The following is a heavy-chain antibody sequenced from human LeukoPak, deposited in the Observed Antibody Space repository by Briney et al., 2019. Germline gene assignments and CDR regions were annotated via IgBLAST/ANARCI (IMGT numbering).Heavy chain of an antibody. CDR3: ARGWLLLRAFDI. J-gene: IGHJ3*02. V-gene: IGHV4-34*01. CDR2: INHSGST. Sequence: PSETLSLTCAVYGGSFSGYYWSWIRQPPGKGLEWIGEINHSGSTNYNPSLKSRVTISVDTSKNQFSLKLSSVTAADTAVYYCARGWLLLRAFDIWGQGTMVTVSS. D-gene: IGHD3-22*01. CDR1: GGSFSGYY.